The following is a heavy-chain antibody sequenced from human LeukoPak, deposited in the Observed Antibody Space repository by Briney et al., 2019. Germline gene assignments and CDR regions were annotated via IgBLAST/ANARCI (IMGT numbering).Heavy chain of an antibody. Sequence: GGSLRLSCAASGFTFSSYSMTWVRQAPGKGLEWVSYISSSSSTIYYADSVKGRFTISRDNAENSLYLQMNSLRAEDTAVYYCARDILTGSQSRFQHWGQGTLVTVSS. CDR2: ISSSSSTI. CDR3: ARDILTGSQSRFQH. J-gene: IGHJ1*01. CDR1: GFTFSSYS. D-gene: IGHD3-9*01. V-gene: IGHV3-48*04.